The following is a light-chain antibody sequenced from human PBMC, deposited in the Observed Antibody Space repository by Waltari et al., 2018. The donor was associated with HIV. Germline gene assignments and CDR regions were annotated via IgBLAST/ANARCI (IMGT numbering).Light chain of an antibody. V-gene: IGLV1-47*01. Sequence: SVLTQPPSASGTPGQRVTISCSGSTSNIGSNYVFWYQHSPGTAPKLLIQRNNQRPSGVPYRFSGSTSGTSASLAISGLRSEDGADYYCVAWDDSLRGVLFGGGTKVAVL. CDR3: VAWDDSLRGVL. CDR2: RNN. CDR1: TSNIGSNY. J-gene: IGLJ2*01.